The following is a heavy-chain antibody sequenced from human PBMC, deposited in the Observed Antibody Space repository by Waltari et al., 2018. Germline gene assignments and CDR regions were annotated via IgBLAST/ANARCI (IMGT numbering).Heavy chain of an antibody. V-gene: IGHV3-23*04. Sequence: EVQLVESGGGLAEPGGSLRLSCAASGLTFTNFFISWVRQAPGRGLEWVSSFGGGGGSTHYADSVKGQFTISRDNSKNTFFLQMTSLRVEDTAIYYCAKGGKTIFGAFTYDYWGQGILVTVSS. J-gene: IGHJ4*02. CDR2: FGGGGGST. D-gene: IGHD3-3*01. CDR1: GLTFTNFF. CDR3: AKGGKTIFGAFTYDY.